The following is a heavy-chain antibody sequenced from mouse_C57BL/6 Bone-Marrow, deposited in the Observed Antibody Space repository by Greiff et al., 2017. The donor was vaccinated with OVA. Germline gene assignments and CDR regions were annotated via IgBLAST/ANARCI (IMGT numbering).Heavy chain of an antibody. Sequence: DVKLVESGGDLVKPGGSLKLSCAASGFTFSSYGMSWVRQTPDKRLEWVATISSGGSYTYYPDSVKGRFTISRDNAKNTLYLQMGSLKSEDTAMYYCARLMGYWGQGTSVTVSS. CDR3: ARLMGY. V-gene: IGHV5-6*02. CDR1: GFTFSSYG. J-gene: IGHJ4*01. CDR2: ISSGGSYT.